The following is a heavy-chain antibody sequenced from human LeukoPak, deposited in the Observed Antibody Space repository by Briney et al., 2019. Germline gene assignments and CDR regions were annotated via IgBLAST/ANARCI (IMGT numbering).Heavy chain of an antibody. Sequence: SETLSLTCAVSGYSLTNGYYWSWVRQAPGKGLEWIGEINHSGYTNHSPSLKSRVTLSIDTSRKQFSLNLRSVTVADTGIYYCTRMTAGHDYWGQGTLVTVSS. J-gene: IGHJ4*02. CDR1: GYSLTNGYY. D-gene: IGHD2-21*02. V-gene: IGHV4-34*01. CDR3: TRMTAGHDY. CDR2: INHSGYT.